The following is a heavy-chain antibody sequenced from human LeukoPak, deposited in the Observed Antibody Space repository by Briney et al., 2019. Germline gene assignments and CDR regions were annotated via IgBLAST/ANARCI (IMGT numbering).Heavy chain of an antibody. J-gene: IGHJ3*02. D-gene: IGHD6-13*01. V-gene: IGHV1-2*02. CDR3: GKVIAGTVAFDI. Sequence: ASVKVSCKASGYTFTSYYMHWVGQAPGQGREWMGWINPNNDVTNYVQKFQGRVTMIRDTSINTAYLELSRRRSDDKAGDYWGKVIAGTVAFDIWGQGTVVTVSS. CDR1: GYTFTSYY. CDR2: INPNNDVT.